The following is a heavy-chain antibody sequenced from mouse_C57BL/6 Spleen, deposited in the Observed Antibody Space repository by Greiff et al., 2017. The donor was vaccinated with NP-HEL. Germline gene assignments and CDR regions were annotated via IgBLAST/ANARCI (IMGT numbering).Heavy chain of an antibody. V-gene: IGHV3-6*01. J-gene: IGHJ4*01. CDR1: GYSITSGYY. CDR3: ARGITTVALDY. D-gene: IGHD1-1*01. CDR2: ISYDGSN. Sequence: EVKLMESGPGLVKPSQSLSLTCSVTGYSITSGYYWNWIRQFPGNKLEWMGYISYDGSNNYNPSLKNRISITRDTSKNQFFLKLNSVTTEDTATYYCARGITTVALDYWGQGTSVTVSS.